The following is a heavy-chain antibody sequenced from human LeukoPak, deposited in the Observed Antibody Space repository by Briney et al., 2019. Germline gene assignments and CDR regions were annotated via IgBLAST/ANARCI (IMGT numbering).Heavy chain of an antibody. CDR1: GFTVSSNY. Sequence: GGSLRLSCAASGFTVSSNYMSWVRQAPGKGLEWVSVIYSGGSTYYADSVKGRFTISRDNSKNTLYLQMNSLRAEDTAVYYCARGHRADGYSYGPYYFDYWGQGTLVTVSS. CDR3: ARGHRADGYSYGPYYFDY. D-gene: IGHD5-24*01. J-gene: IGHJ4*02. CDR2: IYSGGST. V-gene: IGHV3-53*01.